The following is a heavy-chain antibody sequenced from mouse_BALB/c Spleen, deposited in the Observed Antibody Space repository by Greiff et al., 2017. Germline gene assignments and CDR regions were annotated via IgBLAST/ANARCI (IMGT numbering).Heavy chain of an antibody. V-gene: IGHV5-9-3*01. CDR2: ISSGGSYT. Sequence: EVKLVESGGGLVKPGGSLKLSCAASGFTFSSYAMSWVRQTPEKRLEWVATISSGGSYTYYPDSVKGRFTISRDNAKNTLYLQMSSLRSEDTAMYYCARPYDYDGRPMDYWGQGTSVTVSS. J-gene: IGHJ4*01. CDR1: GFTFSSYA. D-gene: IGHD2-4*01. CDR3: ARPYDYDGRPMDY.